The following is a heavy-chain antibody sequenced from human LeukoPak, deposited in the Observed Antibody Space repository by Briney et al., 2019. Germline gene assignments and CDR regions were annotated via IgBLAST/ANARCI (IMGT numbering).Heavy chain of an antibody. J-gene: IGHJ4*02. CDR1: GYTFTGYY. Sequence: ASVKVSCKASGYTFTGYYMHWVRQAPGQGLEWMGWINPNSGGTNYAQKFQGRATMTRDTSISTAYMELSRLRSDDTAVYYCARATSTAATDGRDSYWGQGTLVTVSS. D-gene: IGHD2-15*01. CDR2: INPNSGGT. CDR3: ARATSTAATDGRDSY. V-gene: IGHV1-2*02.